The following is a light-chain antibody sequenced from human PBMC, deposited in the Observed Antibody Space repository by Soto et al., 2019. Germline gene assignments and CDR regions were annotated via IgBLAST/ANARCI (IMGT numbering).Light chain of an antibody. CDR2: DAS. V-gene: IGKV3-20*01. J-gene: IGKJ1*01. Sequence: EGVLTQSPGTLSLSAGERATLSCRASQSISRSYLAWYQQRPGQAPRLLIYDASNRATGIPDRFSGSGSGTDFTLTISRLEPEDFAVYYCQQYGSSPKTFGQGTKVDIK. CDR3: QQYGSSPKT. CDR1: QSISRSY.